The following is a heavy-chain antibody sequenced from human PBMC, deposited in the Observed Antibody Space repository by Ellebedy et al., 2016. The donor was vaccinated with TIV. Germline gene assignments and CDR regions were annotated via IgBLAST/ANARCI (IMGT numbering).Heavy chain of an antibody. J-gene: IGHJ6*02. Sequence: SLKISCAASGFTFDDYAMHWVRQAPGKGLEWVSSISWNSGSIGYADSVKGRFTIYRDNAKNSLHLQMNSLRAEDTAMYYCAKCLGYYDSSGYSFYYGMDVWGQGTTVTVSS. CDR1: GFTFDDYA. D-gene: IGHD3-22*01. CDR2: ISWNSGSI. V-gene: IGHV3-9*01. CDR3: AKCLGYYDSSGYSFYYGMDV.